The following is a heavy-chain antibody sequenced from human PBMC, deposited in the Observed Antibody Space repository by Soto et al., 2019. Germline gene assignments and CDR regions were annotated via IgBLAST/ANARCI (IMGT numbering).Heavy chain of an antibody. CDR1: GFTFSSYA. D-gene: IGHD3-3*01. CDR3: AKGTRDDFWSGYYTWFDP. V-gene: IGHV3-23*01. Sequence: GGSLRLSCAASGFTFSSYAMSWVRQAPGKGLEWVSAISGSGGSTYYADSVKGRFTIPRDNSKNTLYLQMNSLRAEDTAVYYCAKGTRDDFWSGYYTWFDPWGQGTLVTVSS. CDR2: ISGSGGST. J-gene: IGHJ5*02.